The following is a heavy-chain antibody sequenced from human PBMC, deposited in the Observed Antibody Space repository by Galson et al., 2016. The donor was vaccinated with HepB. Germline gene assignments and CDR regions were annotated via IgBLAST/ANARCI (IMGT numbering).Heavy chain of an antibody. V-gene: IGHV3-23*01. CDR2: ISGSGGTT. J-gene: IGHJ1*01. CDR3: AKTLYGGNSD. CDR1: GFTFSTYA. D-gene: IGHD4-23*01. Sequence: SLRLSCAASGFTFSTYAMSWVRQAPGKGLECVSGISGSGGTTSYADSVKGRFTISRDNSKNTLFLQMNSLRAEDTAVYYCAKTLYGGNSDWGPGALVAVSS.